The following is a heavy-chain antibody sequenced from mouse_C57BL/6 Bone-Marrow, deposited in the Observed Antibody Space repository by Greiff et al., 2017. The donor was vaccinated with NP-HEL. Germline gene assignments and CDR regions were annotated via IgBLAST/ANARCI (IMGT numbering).Heavy chain of an antibody. CDR3: ARSDSNHWYFDV. Sequence: QVQLLQPGTELVKPGASVKLSCKASGYTFTSYWMHWVKQRPGQGLEWIGNINPSNGGTNYNEKFKSKATLTVDKSSSTAYMQLSSLTSEDSAVYYCARSDSNHWYFDVWGTGTTVTVSS. J-gene: IGHJ1*03. D-gene: IGHD2-5*01. CDR2: INPSNGGT. V-gene: IGHV1-53*01. CDR1: GYTFTSYW.